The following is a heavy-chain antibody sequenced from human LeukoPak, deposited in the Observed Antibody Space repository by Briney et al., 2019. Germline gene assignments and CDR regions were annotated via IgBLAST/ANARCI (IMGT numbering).Heavy chain of an antibody. V-gene: IGHV4-59*01. CDR2: IYHSDIT. J-gene: IGHJ3*02. Sequence: SETLSLTCTVSGGSISGYYWSWIRQPPGKGLEWIGFIYHSDITNYNPSLKSRVTISLDTSKNQFSLKVSSVTAADTAVYYCARERWVQLDAFDIWGPGTIVTVSS. CDR1: GGSISGYY. D-gene: IGHD5-24*01. CDR3: ARERWVQLDAFDI.